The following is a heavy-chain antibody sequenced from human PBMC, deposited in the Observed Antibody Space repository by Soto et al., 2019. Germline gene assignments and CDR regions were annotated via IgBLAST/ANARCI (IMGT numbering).Heavy chain of an antibody. Sequence: ESLKVPCNGAGYSFAGFWISWVRQKPGKGLEWMGRIDPSDSQTYYSPSFRGHVTISATKSITTVFLQWSSLRASDTAMYYCARQIYDSDTGPNFQYYFDSWGQGTPVTVS. CDR1: GYSFAGFW. D-gene: IGHD3-22*01. J-gene: IGHJ4*02. V-gene: IGHV5-10-1*01. CDR2: IDPSDSQT. CDR3: ARQIYDSDTGPNFQYYFDS.